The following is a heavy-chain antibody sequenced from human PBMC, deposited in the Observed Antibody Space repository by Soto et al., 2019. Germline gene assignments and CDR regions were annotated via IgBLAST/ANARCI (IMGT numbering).Heavy chain of an antibody. V-gene: IGHV1-18*01. J-gene: IGHJ6*02. CDR3: ARELSIWRGKDV. D-gene: IGHD6-6*01. CDR2: ISAYNGNT. CDR1: GYTFTSYG. Sequence: QVQLVQSGAEVKKPGASVKVSCKASGYTFTSYGIIWVRQAPGQGLEWMGWISAYNGNTNYAQKLQGRVTMTKGSTTSRAEIELRSLRSDETAVYYGARELSIWRGKDVWGQGTTVTVSS.